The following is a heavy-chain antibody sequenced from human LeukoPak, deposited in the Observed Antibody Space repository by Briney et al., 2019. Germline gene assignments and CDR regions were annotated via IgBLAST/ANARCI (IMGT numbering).Heavy chain of an antibody. Sequence: QPGKSLRLSCAASGFTFSNYAMHWVRQAPGKGLEWVAVISYDGIHKYYADSNKARFNISRDHSAHTPFLLLDSLRPHDTAVYYCARARAGSVDYWGQGTLVTVSS. V-gene: IGHV3-30*04. CDR1: GFTFSNYA. D-gene: IGHD3-10*01. CDR2: ISYDGIHK. J-gene: IGHJ4*02. CDR3: ARARAGSVDY.